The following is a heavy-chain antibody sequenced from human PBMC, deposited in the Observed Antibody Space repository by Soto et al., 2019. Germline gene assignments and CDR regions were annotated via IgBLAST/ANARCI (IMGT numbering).Heavy chain of an antibody. CDR2: INPNSGDT. J-gene: IGHJ4*02. CDR3: ARDIMVSTMGFDY. D-gene: IGHD5-12*01. V-gene: IGHV1-2*02. CDR1: GNIFTDHY. Sequence: QVQLAQSGTEMKKPGASVKVSCKASGNIFTDHYVHWLRQARGQGLEWMGWINPNSGDTNYAQKFQGRVTMTRDMSISLVYMELTRLTSDDTAVYFCARDIMVSTMGFDYWGQGTLVTVSS.